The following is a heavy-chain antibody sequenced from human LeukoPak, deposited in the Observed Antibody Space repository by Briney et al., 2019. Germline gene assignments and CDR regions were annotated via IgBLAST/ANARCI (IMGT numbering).Heavy chain of an antibody. CDR3: AKDKTGGFDY. Sequence: PGRSLILSCAASGFTFSSYGMHRVREAPGNGLEWVAVISYDGSNKYYADSVKGRFTISRDNSKNTLYLQMNSLRAEDTAVYYCAKDKTGGFDYWGQGTLVTVSS. V-gene: IGHV3-30*18. CDR2: ISYDGSNK. CDR1: GFTFSSYG. D-gene: IGHD2-15*01. J-gene: IGHJ4*02.